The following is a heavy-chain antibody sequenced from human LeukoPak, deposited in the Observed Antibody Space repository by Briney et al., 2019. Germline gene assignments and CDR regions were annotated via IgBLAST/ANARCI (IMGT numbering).Heavy chain of an antibody. D-gene: IGHD3-9*01. V-gene: IGHV3-23*01. CDR1: GFTFSNYA. CDR2: TNGGGVRP. Sequence: AGGSLRLSWAASGFTFSNYAMSWVRQAPGRGLEWVSGTNGGGVRPQYADSVKGRFTVTRDNSKNTLYLQMNSLRAEDTALYYCAKHQGEFQYFDWASDGFDIWGQGTLVTVSS. CDR3: AKHQGEFQYFDWASDGFDI. J-gene: IGHJ3*02.